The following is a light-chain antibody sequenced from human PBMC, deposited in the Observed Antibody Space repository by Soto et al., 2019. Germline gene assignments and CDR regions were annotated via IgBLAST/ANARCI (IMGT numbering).Light chain of an antibody. CDR3: QQYNNWTPWT. V-gene: IGKV3-15*01. CDR1: QSVRSN. Sequence: EIVMTQSPATLSVSPGERATLSCRASQSVRSNLAWYQQKPGQAPRLLIYGASTRATGIPARFSGSGSGTEFTLTISSLQSEDFAVYYCQQYNNWTPWTFVQGTKVEIK. J-gene: IGKJ1*01. CDR2: GAS.